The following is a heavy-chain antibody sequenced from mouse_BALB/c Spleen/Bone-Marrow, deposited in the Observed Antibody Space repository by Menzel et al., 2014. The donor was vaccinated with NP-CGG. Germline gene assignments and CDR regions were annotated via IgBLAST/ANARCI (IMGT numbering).Heavy chain of an antibody. CDR2: INPYNSGT. CDR1: GYSFTGYT. Sequence: EVKLMESGPELVKPGASMKISCKASGYSFTGYTMNWVKQSHGKNLEWIGLINPYNSGTSYNQKFKGKATLTVDKSSSTAYMELLSLTSEDSAVYYCARGGNYDYAWFAYWGQGTLVTVSA. D-gene: IGHD2-4*01. V-gene: IGHV1-26*01. CDR3: ARGGNYDYAWFAY. J-gene: IGHJ3*01.